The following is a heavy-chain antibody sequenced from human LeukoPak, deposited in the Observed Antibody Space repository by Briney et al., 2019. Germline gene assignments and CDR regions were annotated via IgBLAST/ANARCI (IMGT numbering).Heavy chain of an antibody. Sequence: PSETLSPTCAVSGYSISSGYYWGWIRQPPGKGLEWIGSIYHSGSTYYNPSLKSRVTISVDTSKNQFSLKLSSVTAADTAVYYCARGPQWRGDYYYMDVWGRGTTVTVSS. CDR2: IYHSGST. CDR3: ARGPQWRGDYYYMDV. CDR1: GYSISSGYY. D-gene: IGHD6-19*01. J-gene: IGHJ6*03. V-gene: IGHV4-38-2*01.